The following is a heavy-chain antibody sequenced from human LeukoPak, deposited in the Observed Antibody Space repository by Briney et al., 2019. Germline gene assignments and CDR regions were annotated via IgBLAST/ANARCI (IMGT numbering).Heavy chain of an antibody. D-gene: IGHD2-15*01. CDR3: ARDLYCSGGSCYNWFDP. Sequence: ASVKVSCKASGYTFTGYYMHWVRQAPGQGLEWMGWINPNSGGTNYAQKFQGRVTMNRDTSISTAYMELSRLRSDDTAVYYCARDLYCSGGSCYNWFDPWGQGTLVTVSS. J-gene: IGHJ5*02. V-gene: IGHV1-2*02. CDR2: INPNSGGT. CDR1: GYTFTGYY.